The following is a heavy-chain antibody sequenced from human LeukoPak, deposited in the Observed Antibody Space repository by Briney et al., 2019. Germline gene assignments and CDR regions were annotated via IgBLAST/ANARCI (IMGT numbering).Heavy chain of an antibody. D-gene: IGHD2-8*02. Sequence: GGSLRLSRAASGFTFDNYNMNWVRQAPGKGLEWVSSISSGTNYIFEADSVKGRFTVTKDTALNSLSLQMNSLRADDTAVYYCARSAGGNYFDYWDQGTLVTVSS. CDR3: ARSAGGNYFDY. V-gene: IGHV3-21*01. CDR2: ISSGTNYI. J-gene: IGHJ4*02. CDR1: GFTFDNYN.